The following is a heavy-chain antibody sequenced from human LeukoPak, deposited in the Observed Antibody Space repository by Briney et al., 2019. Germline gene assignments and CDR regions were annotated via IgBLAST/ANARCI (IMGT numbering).Heavy chain of an antibody. D-gene: IGHD3-22*01. CDR2: IYYSGST. V-gene: IGHV4-30-4*01. CDR3: ASLYYDTTGYYAFDI. J-gene: IGHJ3*02. Sequence: PSQTLSLTCTVSGGSISSGDYYWSWIRQPPGKGLEWIGYIYYSGSTYYNPSLKSRVTMSVDTSRNQFSLRLSSVTATDTAVYYCASLYYDTTGYYAFDIWGQGTIVTVSS. CDR1: GGSISSGDYY.